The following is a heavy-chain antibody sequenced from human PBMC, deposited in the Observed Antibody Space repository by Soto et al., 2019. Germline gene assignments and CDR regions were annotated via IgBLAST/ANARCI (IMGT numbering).Heavy chain of an antibody. J-gene: IGHJ5*02. CDR1: GYNLPNYG. V-gene: IGHV1-18*01. CDR3: VIDWKLSP. D-gene: IGHD1-1*01. CDR2: ISCHNGNT. Sequence: QVQLVQSGDEVKKTGASVKVSCRASGYNLPNYGISWARPAPGQVLFWLGWISCHNGNTLYAPNVQGRITLPIDTSTNTAYMELMSLKLDDTAMYYCVIDWKLSPLGQGTLVTVSS.